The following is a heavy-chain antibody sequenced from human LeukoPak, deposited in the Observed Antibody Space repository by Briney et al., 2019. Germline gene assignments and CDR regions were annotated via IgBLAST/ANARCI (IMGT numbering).Heavy chain of an antibody. V-gene: IGHV3-30*18. J-gene: IGHJ6*02. CDR1: GFTFSSYG. CDR2: ISYDGSNK. Sequence: GGSLRLSCAASGFTFSSYGMHWVRQPPGKGLEWVAVISYDGSNKYYADSVQGRFTISRDNSKNTLYLQMNSLRAEDTAVYYCAKDTGGYDSRSYGMDVWGQGTTVTVSS. D-gene: IGHD5-12*01. CDR3: AKDTGGYDSRSYGMDV.